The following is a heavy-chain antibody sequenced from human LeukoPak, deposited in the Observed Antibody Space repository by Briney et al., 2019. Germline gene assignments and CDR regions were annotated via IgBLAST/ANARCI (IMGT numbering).Heavy chain of an antibody. CDR2: IYPGDSDT. CDR3: ARGRLGSSINWGWFDP. D-gene: IGHD2-2*01. CDR1: GYSFTTYW. V-gene: IGHV5-51*03. J-gene: IGHJ5*02. Sequence: PGESLKISCKGSGYSFTTYWIGWVRQMPGKGLECMGIIYPGDSDTRYSPSFQGQVTISADKSISTAYLQWSSPKASDTAIYYCARGRLGSSINWGWFDPWGQGTLVTVSS.